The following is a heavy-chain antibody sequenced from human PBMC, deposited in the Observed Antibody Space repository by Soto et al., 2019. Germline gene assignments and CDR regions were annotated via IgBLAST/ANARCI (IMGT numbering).Heavy chain of an antibody. V-gene: IGHV3-30-3*01. CDR1: GFTFSNYA. D-gene: IGHD2-15*01. J-gene: IGHJ4*02. Sequence: QVQLVESGGGVVQPGRSLRLSCAASGFTFSNYAMHWVRQAPGKGLDWVAVISYDGSNKYFADSVKGRFTISRDNSKNTLYLQMNSLRAEDTAVYYCARGGEALAATPVDFWGQGTLVTVSS. CDR3: ARGGEALAATPVDF. CDR2: ISYDGSNK.